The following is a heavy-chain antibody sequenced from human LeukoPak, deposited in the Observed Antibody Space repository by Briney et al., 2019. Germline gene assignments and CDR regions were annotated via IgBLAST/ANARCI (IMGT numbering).Heavy chain of an antibody. D-gene: IGHD2-15*01. CDR3: ARSILHSGGTCCWYYFDY. Sequence: PSETLSLTCTVSGGSLSNRYWSWLRQSPGKGLEWIGYIYYSGSTSYNPSLSSRVTFSMDTSKSQFSLKLNSVTAADTAVYYCARSILHSGGTCCWYYFDYWGQGALVTVSS. CDR2: IYYSGST. V-gene: IGHV4-59*11. J-gene: IGHJ4*02. CDR1: GGSLSNRY.